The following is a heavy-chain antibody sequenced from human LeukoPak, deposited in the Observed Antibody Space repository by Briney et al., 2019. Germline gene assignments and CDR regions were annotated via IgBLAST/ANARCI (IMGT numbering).Heavy chain of an antibody. D-gene: IGHD1-26*01. V-gene: IGHV4-59*01. CDR2: IYYSGST. CDR3: ARDLGIARLAFDI. J-gene: IGHJ3*02. CDR1: GGSISSYY. Sequence: SETLPLTCTVSGGSISSYYWSWIRQPPGKGLEWIGYIYYSGSTNYNPSLKSRVTISVDTSKNQFSLKLSSVTAADTAVYYCARDLGIARLAFDIWGQGTMVTVSS.